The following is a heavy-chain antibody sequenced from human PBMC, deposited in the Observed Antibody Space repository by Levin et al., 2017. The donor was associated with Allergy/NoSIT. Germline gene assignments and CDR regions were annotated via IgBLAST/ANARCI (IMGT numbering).Heavy chain of an antibody. CDR3: ASGTKYSYGYWGDY. Sequence: GGSLRLSCAASGFTFSSNAMHWVRQAPGKGLEWVAVISYDGSNKYYADSVKGRFTISRDNSKNTLYLQMNSLRVEDTAVYYCASGTKYSYGYWGDYWGQGTLVTVSS. J-gene: IGHJ4*02. D-gene: IGHD5-18*01. CDR2: ISYDGSNK. V-gene: IGHV3-30-3*01. CDR1: GFTFSSNA.